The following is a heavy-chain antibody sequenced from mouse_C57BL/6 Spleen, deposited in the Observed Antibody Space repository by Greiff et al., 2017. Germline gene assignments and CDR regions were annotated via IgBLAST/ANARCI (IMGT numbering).Heavy chain of an antibody. Sequence: VQLKQSGAELVKPGASVKLSCTASGFNIKDYYMHWVKQRTEHGLEWIGRIDPEDGETTYAPKFQGKAIITADPSSNTAYLKLRSLTSEDTAVDYCAFYYDYDWFAYWGQGTLVTVSA. V-gene: IGHV14-2*01. CDR3: AFYYDYDWFAY. CDR1: GFNIKDYY. J-gene: IGHJ3*01. CDR2: IDPEDGET. D-gene: IGHD2-4*01.